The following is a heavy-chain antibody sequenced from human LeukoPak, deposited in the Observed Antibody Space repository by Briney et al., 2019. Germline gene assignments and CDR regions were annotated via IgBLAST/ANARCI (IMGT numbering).Heavy chain of an antibody. J-gene: IGHJ4*02. CDR1: GGSISSSNW. V-gene: IGHV4-4*02. Sequence: SGTLFLTCAVSGGSISSSNWWSWVRQPPGKGLEWIGEIYHSGSTNYNPSLKSRVTISVDKSKNQFSLKLSSVTAADTAVYYCARDNPSYSNYLEYWGQGTLVTVSS. D-gene: IGHD4-11*01. CDR2: IYHSGST. CDR3: ARDNPSYSNYLEY.